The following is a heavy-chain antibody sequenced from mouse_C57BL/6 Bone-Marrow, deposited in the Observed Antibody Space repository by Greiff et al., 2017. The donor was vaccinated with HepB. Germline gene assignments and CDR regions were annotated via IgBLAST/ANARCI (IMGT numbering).Heavy chain of an antibody. J-gene: IGHJ3*01. CDR2: INPNNGGT. Sequence: VHVKQSGPELVKPGASVKIPCKASGYTFTDYNMDWVKQSHGKSLEWIGDINPNNGGTIYNQKFKGKATLTVDKSSSTAYMELRSLTSEDTAVYYCATFYYYGSSAYWGQGTLVTVSA. CDR1: GYTFTDYN. CDR3: ATFYYYGSSAY. V-gene: IGHV1-18*01. D-gene: IGHD1-1*01.